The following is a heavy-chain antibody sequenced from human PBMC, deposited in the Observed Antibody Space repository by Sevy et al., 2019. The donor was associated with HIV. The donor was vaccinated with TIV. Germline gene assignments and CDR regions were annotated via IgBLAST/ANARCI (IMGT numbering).Heavy chain of an antibody. Sequence: SETLSLTCTVSGGSITSLYWNWIRQPPGKGLEWIANIYYNGHIKHNPSLKSRVTLSLDTSKNQFSLRLSSVTATDTAMYYCAGENAWGRGYSWGQGTLVTVSS. CDR2: IYYNGHI. D-gene: IGHD1-26*01. CDR1: GGSITSLY. J-gene: IGHJ4*02. CDR3: AGENAWGRGYS. V-gene: IGHV4-59*08.